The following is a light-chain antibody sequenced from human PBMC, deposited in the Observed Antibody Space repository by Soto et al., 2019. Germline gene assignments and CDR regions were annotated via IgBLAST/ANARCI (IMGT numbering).Light chain of an antibody. CDR1: QSVSSN. V-gene: IGKV3-15*01. CDR3: QQYNNWPWT. J-gene: IGKJ1*01. CDR2: GAS. Sequence: EIVMTQSPATLSVSPGERATLSCRASQSVSSNLAWYQQKPGQAPRLLLYGASTRATGIPARFSGSGSGTEFTLTISSLQSEEFAVYYWQQYNNWPWTFGQGTKVEIK.